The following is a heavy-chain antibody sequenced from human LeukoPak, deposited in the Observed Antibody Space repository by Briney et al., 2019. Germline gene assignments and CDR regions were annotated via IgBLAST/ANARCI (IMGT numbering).Heavy chain of an antibody. D-gene: IGHD1-26*01. CDR3: ARQREPGVEWELVFDY. V-gene: IGHV5-51*01. Sequence: GESLKISCKGSGYSFTSYWIGWVRQMPGKGLEWMGIIYPGDSDTRYSPSFQGQVTISADKSISTAYLQWSSLKASDTAMYYCARQREPGVEWELVFDYWGQGTLVTVSS. J-gene: IGHJ4*02. CDR2: IYPGDSDT. CDR1: GYSFTSYW.